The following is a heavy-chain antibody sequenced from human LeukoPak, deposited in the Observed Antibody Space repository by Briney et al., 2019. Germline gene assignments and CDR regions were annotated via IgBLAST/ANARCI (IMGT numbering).Heavy chain of an antibody. J-gene: IGHJ4*02. CDR1: GGSISSYY. V-gene: IGHV4-59*01. CDR2: IYYSGST. Sequence: SETLSLTCTVSGGSISSYYWSWIRQPPGKGLEWIGYIYYSGSTNYNPSLKSRVTISVDTSKNQFSLKLSSVTAADTAVYYCARQLGYCSSTSCYADKVDYWGQGTLVTVSS. D-gene: IGHD2-2*01. CDR3: ARQLGYCSSTSCYADKVDY.